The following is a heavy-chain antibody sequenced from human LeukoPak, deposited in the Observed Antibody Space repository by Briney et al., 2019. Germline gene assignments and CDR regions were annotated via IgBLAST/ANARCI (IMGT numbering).Heavy chain of an antibody. CDR3: ARYDPIPGGMDV. V-gene: IGHV3-33*08. Sequence: QPGGSLGNSGAASGFTFSSYGMHWVRQAPGKGLEWVAVIWYEGSNKYYIDSVKGRFTISRDNSKNTLYLQMNSLRAEDTAVYYCARYDPIPGGMDVWGEWSTFTVSS. CDR2: IWYEGSNK. J-gene: IGHJ6*01. D-gene: IGHD3-16*01. CDR1: GFTFSSYG.